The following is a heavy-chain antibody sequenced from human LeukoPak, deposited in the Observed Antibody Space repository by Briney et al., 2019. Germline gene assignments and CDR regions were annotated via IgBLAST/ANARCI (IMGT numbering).Heavy chain of an antibody. CDR3: AREGGSGYYMDV. CDR2: ITSSSSYI. V-gene: IGHV3-21*01. J-gene: IGHJ6*03. D-gene: IGHD3-10*01. CDR1: GFTFSTYN. Sequence: GGSLRLSCAASGFTFSTYNMNWVRQAPGKGLEWLSSITSSSSYIYYADSVKGRFTISRDNAKNSLYLQMNSLRAEDTAVYYCAREGGSGYYMDVWGKGTTVTVSS.